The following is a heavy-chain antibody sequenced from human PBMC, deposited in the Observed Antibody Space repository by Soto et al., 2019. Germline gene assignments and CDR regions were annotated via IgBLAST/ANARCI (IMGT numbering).Heavy chain of an antibody. J-gene: IGHJ6*02. CDR1: GYTFTSYG. V-gene: IGHV1-18*01. Sequence: ASVKVSCKASGYTFTSYGISWVRQAPGQGLEGMGWISAYNGNTNYAQKLQGRVTMTTDTSTSTAYMELRSLRSDDTAVYYCARVSIAMVRGVTYYYYYGMDVWGQGTTVTVSS. CDR3: ARVSIAMVRGVTYYYYYGMDV. D-gene: IGHD3-10*01. CDR2: ISAYNGNT.